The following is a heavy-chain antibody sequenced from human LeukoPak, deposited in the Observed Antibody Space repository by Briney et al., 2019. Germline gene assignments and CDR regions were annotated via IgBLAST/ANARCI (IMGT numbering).Heavy chain of an antibody. CDR3: AKEHVNGVNSPIVR. D-gene: IGHD4-23*01. CDR2: ISVTAGSA. J-gene: IGHJ4*02. Sequence: SGGSLRLSCRASGFPFSNYAMTWVRQAPGKGLEWVSVISVTAGSANYADSVRGRFAISRDNSKNTLYLQMNSLRAEDTAVYYGAKEHVNGVNSPIVRWGQGTLVTVSS. CDR1: GFPFSNYA. V-gene: IGHV3-23*01.